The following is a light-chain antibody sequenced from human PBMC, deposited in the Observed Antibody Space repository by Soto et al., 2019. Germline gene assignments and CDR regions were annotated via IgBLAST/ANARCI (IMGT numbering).Light chain of an antibody. CDR2: KAS. CDR1: RSPSDW. CDR3: QQYNSYSAT. J-gene: IGKJ1*01. Sequence: DIQMTQSPSSLSASVGDRVTITCQASRSPSDWLAWYQQRPGEAPRMLISKASTLESGVPSRFNGSGSGTHFTLTITSLQPDDSATYYCQQYNSYSATFGQGTKVDIK. V-gene: IGKV1-5*03.